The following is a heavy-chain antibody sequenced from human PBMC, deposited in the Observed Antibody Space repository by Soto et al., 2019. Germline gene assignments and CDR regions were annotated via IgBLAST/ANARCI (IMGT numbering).Heavy chain of an antibody. Sequence: EVQLVESGGGLVQPGGSLRLSCAASGFTFSDHYMDWVRQAPGKGLEWVGRTRNRANSYTTEYAASVKGRFTISRDDSKNSLYLQMNSLKTEDTAVYYCRARRWAVGGTQYGMDGWGQGTTVTVSS. CDR3: RARRWAVGGTQYGMDG. D-gene: IGHD1-26*01. J-gene: IGHJ6*02. V-gene: IGHV3-72*01. CDR2: TRNRANSYTT. CDR1: GFTFSDHY.